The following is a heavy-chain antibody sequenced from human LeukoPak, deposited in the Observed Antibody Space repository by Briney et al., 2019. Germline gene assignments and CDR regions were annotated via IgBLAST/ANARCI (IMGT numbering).Heavy chain of an antibody. Sequence: GGSVTLSCAASGFTFSNYGMHWVRQAPGKGLEWVAFILHDGSNKYYGDTVKGRSTITRDNSKNMLYLHMNSLRAEDTAVYYCAKDLGGPASWDRWGFGYWGQGTLVTVSS. CDR1: GFTFSNYG. D-gene: IGHD7-27*01. J-gene: IGHJ4*02. V-gene: IGHV3-30*02. CDR3: AKDLGGPASWDRWGFGY. CDR2: ILHDGSNK.